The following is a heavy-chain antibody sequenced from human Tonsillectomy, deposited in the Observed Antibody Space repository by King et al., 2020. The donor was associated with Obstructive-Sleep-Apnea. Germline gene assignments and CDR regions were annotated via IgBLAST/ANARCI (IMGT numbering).Heavy chain of an antibody. CDR3: ACNPHGSGWYGAFDI. V-gene: IGHV3-7*01. Sequence: VQLVESGGGLVQPGGSLRLSCVVSGFTFSNNWMSWVRRAPGKGLEWVANIKHDGSEKYYVDSVEGRFTISRDNAKNSLYLQMNSLRAEDTAVYYCACNPHGSGWYGAFDIWGQGTMVTVSS. CDR1: GFTFSNNW. J-gene: IGHJ3*02. D-gene: IGHD6-13*01. CDR2: IKHDGSEK.